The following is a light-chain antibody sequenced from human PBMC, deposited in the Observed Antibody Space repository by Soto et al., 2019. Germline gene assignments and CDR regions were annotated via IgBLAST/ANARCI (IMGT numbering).Light chain of an antibody. CDR3: QQHNNWLLT. J-gene: IGKJ4*01. CDR1: QSVIST. Sequence: EIVMTQSPATLSVSPGERATLSCRASQSVISTLAWYQQKPGQAPRLLIYGASTRATGIPARFSGSGSGTEFTLTISSLQSEDFAVYYCQQHNNWLLTFGGGTKVEIK. CDR2: GAS. V-gene: IGKV3-15*01.